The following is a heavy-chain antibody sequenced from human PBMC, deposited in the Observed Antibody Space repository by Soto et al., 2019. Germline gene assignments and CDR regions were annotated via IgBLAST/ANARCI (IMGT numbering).Heavy chain of an antibody. J-gene: IGHJ4*02. CDR2: FYYDGRT. Sequence: PSETLSLPCIVSCASFSDANYYWVWIRQPPGEGLERIGSFYYDGRTYYNASLKSRVTISVDTSKNHFSLVLTSVTAADTAVYYCARRSDIVVDLTWGQGSLVTVSS. V-gene: IGHV4-39*02. CDR1: CASFSDANYY. CDR3: ARRSDIVVDLT. D-gene: IGHD5-12*01.